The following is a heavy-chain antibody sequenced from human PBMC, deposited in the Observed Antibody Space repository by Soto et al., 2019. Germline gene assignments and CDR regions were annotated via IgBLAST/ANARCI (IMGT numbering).Heavy chain of an antibody. CDR3: ARDTPVSGYGYRSGNY. J-gene: IGHJ4*02. CDR2: ISSRSDYI. D-gene: IGHD6-25*01. Sequence: EVQLVESGGGLVKPGGSLRLSCAASGFTFSSYSMNWVRQAPGKGLEWVSAISSRSDYIYYAVSGKGRFTISRDNAKISLYRQMTSLTAEATAVYYCARDTPVSGYGYRSGNYWGQGTMVTVSS. CDR1: GFTFSSYS. V-gene: IGHV3-21*01.